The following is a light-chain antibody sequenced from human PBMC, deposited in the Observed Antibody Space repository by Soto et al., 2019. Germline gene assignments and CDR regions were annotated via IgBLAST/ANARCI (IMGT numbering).Light chain of an antibody. J-gene: IGKJ5*01. Sequence: EIVLTQSPATLSLTPGERATLTCRAGQGVTTNFAWYQQKSGQSPRLLIYDVSIRATGVPARFSATGSETDFTLTIRGLQSGDSAVYFCQQYNNWPFSFGQGTRLEIK. V-gene: IGKV3-15*01. CDR3: QQYNNWPFS. CDR2: DVS. CDR1: QGVTTN.